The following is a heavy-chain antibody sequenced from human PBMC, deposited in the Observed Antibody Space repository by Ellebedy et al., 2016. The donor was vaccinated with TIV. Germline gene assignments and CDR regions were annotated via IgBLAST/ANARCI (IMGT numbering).Heavy chain of an antibody. V-gene: IGHV4-30-4*01. J-gene: IGHJ3*02. CDR1: GGSISSGDYY. Sequence: SETLSLTXTVSGGSISSGDYYWSWIRQPPGKGLEWIGYIYYSGSTYYNPSLKSRVTISVDTSKNQFSLKLSSVTAADTAVYYCARGEVGAHAFDIWGQGTMVTVSS. CDR3: ARGEVGAHAFDI. CDR2: IYYSGST. D-gene: IGHD1-26*01.